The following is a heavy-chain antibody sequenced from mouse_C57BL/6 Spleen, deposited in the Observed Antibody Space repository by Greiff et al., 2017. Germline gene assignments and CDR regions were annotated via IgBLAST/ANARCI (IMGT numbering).Heavy chain of an antibody. Sequence: QVQLQQSGAELVKPGASVKISCKASGYAFSSYWMNWVKQRPGKGLEWIGQIYPGDGDTNYNGKFKGKATLTADKSSSTAYMQLSSLTSEDSAVYFCARKDDYDGYYYAMDYWGQGTSVTVSS. J-gene: IGHJ4*01. CDR2: IYPGDGDT. V-gene: IGHV1-80*01. CDR3: ARKDDYDGYYYAMDY. CDR1: GYAFSSYW. D-gene: IGHD2-4*01.